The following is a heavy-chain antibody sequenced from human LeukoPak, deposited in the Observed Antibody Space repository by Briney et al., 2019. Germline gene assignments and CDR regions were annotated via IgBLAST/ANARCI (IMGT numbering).Heavy chain of an antibody. CDR1: GFTFSSYS. V-gene: IGHV3-48*01. J-gene: IGHJ4*02. D-gene: IGHD5-18*01. CDR2: ISSSSSTI. CDR3: ARGYSYGYGDY. Sequence: PGGSLRLSCAASGFTFSSYSMNWVRQAPGKGLEWVSYISSSSSTIYYADSVEGRFTISRDNAKNSLYLQMNSLRAEDTAVYYCARGYSYGYGDYWGQGTLVTVSS.